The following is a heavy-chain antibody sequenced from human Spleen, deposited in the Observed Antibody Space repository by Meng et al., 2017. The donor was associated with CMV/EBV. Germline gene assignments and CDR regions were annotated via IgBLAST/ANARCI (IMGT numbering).Heavy chain of an antibody. V-gene: IGHV3-23*01. D-gene: IGHD2-2*01. CDR3: ARVTPLLRSTESYFDF. CDR1: GFTFSSYA. CDR2: ISGNGGGT. J-gene: IGHJ4*02. Sequence: GESLKISCVASGFTFSSYAMSWVRQAPGKGLEWVSGISGNGGGTYYADSVKGRFTISRNNAKNSLYLQMDSLRAEDTAVYYCARVTPLLRSTESYFDFWGQGTLVTVSS.